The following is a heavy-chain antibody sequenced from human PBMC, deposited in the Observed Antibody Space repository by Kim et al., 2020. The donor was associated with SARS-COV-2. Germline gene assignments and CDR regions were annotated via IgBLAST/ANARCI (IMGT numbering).Heavy chain of an antibody. CDR2: ISSSGSTI. CDR3: ARDGVALTDQNYYYYGMDV. CDR1: GFTFSDYY. Sequence: GGSLRLSCAASGFTFSDYYMSWIRQAPGKGLEWVSYISSSGSTIYYADSVKGRFTISRDNAKNSLYLQMNSLRAEDTAVYYCARDGVALTDQNYYYYGMDVWGQGTTVTVSS. V-gene: IGHV3-11*01. D-gene: IGHD2-15*01. J-gene: IGHJ6*02.